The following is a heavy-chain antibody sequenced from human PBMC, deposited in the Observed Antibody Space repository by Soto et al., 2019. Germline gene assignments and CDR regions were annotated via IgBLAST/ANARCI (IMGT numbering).Heavy chain of an antibody. CDR3: ARYTAMVTGQDY. D-gene: IGHD5-18*01. CDR1: GYTLTELS. J-gene: IGHJ4*02. V-gene: IGHV1-24*01. Sequence: ASVKVSCKVSGYTLTELSMHWVRQAPGKGLEWMGGFNPEDGETIYAQKFQGRVTMTRNTSISTAYMELSSLRSEDTAVYYCARYTAMVTGQDYWGQGTLVTVSS. CDR2: FNPEDGET.